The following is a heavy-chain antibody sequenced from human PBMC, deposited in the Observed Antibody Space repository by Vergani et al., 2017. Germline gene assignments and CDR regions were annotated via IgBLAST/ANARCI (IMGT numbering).Heavy chain of an antibody. CDR1: GFSVSYGYY. J-gene: IGHJ6*02. V-gene: IGHV4-38-2*02. CDR2: MWHSGTT. CDR3: ARVMYRDEASTGYRLEGMDI. D-gene: IGHD3-9*01. Sequence: QVQLQESGPGLVKPSETLSLTCTVSGFSVSYGYYWGWIRQPPGKGLEWIGSMWHSGTTYYNPSLRSRVTISMDTSKNQFFLNLSSVTAADTAVYFCARVMYRDEASTGYRLEGMDIWGQGTTVTISS.